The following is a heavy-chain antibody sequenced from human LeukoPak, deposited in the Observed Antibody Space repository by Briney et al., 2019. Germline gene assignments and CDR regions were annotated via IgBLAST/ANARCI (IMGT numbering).Heavy chain of an antibody. CDR2: IYYSGST. CDR1: GGSISSYY. Sequence: SETLSLTCTVSGGSISSYYWSWIRQPPGKGLEWIGYIYYSGSTNYNPSLKSRVTISVDTSKNQFSLKLSSVTAADTAVYHCARAPTVRGVIMAYDYWGQGTLVTVSS. CDR3: ARAPTVRGVIMAYDY. D-gene: IGHD3-10*02. V-gene: IGHV4-59*01. J-gene: IGHJ4*02.